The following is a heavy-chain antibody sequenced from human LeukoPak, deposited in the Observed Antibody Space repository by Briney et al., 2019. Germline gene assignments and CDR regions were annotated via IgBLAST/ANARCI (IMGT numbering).Heavy chain of an antibody. CDR3: ARGRLDYRSYYYGMDV. V-gene: IGHV4-34*01. CDR2: INHSGST. CDR1: GGSFSGYY. J-gene: IGHJ6*02. Sequence: SETLSLTCAVYGGSFSGYYWSWIRQPPGKGLEWIGEINHSGSTNYNPSLKSRVTISVDTSQNQFSLKLSSVTAADTAVYYCARGRLDYRSYYYGMDVWGQGTTVTVSS. D-gene: IGHD4-11*01.